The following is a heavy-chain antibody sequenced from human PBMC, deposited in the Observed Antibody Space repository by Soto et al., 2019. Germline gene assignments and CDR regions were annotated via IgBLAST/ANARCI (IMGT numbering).Heavy chain of an antibody. CDR1: GYTFTRNG. CDR2: ISTNSGNT. CDR3: ARDKDYMLDY. D-gene: IGHD4-4*01. J-gene: IGHJ4*02. V-gene: IGHV1-18*01. Sequence: QVQLVQSGAEVKEPGASVKVSCKPSGYTFTRNGISWVRRAPGQGLEWVGWISTNSGNTDYAQKLQGRVTLTTDTSTNTAYLELRSLRSDDTAVYYCARDKDYMLDYWGQGTLVTVSS.